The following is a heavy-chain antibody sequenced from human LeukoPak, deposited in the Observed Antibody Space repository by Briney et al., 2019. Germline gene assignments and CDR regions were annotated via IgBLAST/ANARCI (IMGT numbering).Heavy chain of an antibody. J-gene: IGHJ4*02. Sequence: PGGSLRLSCAASGFALKNYAMTWVRQAPGKGLEWVSNINDNGGQRHYADSVKGRFTISRDNSKNTVFLQMDSLRAEDTAVYYCAKTQWKVGATDYFDYWGQGILVTVSS. CDR3: AKTQWKVGATDYFDY. D-gene: IGHD1-26*01. V-gene: IGHV3-23*01. CDR1: GFALKNYA. CDR2: INDNGGQR.